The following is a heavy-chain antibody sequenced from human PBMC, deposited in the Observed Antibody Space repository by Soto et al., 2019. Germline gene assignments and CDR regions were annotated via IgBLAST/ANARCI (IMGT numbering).Heavy chain of an antibody. D-gene: IGHD5-18*01. CDR1: GDSVSSNSAA. CDR2: TYYRSKWYN. Sequence: SQTLSLTCAISGDSVSSNSAAWNWIRQSPSRGLEWLGRTYYRSKWYNDYAVSVKSRITINPDTSMNQFSLQLNSVTPEDTAVYYCARGRGYSYGYPPYYYYGMDVWGQGTTVTVSS. V-gene: IGHV6-1*01. J-gene: IGHJ6*02. CDR3: ARGRGYSYGYPPYYYYGMDV.